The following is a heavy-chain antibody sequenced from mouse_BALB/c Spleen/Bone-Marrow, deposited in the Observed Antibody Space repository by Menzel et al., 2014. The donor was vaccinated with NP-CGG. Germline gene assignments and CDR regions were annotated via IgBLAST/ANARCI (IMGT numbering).Heavy chain of an antibody. J-gene: IGHJ4*01. V-gene: IGHV1S127*01. CDR1: GYTFTSYW. CDR3: TRRGYY. CDR2: IDPSDSYT. Sequence: VKLVESGPELVKPGASVKMSCKASGYTFTSYWMHWVKQRPGQGLEWIGVIDPSDSYTSYNQKFKGKATLTVDTSSSTAYMQLSSLTSEDSAVYYCTRRGYY.